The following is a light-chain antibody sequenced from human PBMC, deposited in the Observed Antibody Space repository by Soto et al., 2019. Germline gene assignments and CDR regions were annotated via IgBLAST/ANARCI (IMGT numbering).Light chain of an antibody. J-gene: IGKJ4*01. CDR2: SAS. Sequence: EIVMTQSPATLSVSPGKSATLSCRASRSIGGDLAWYQQKPGQPPRLLIYSASTRATGIPARFSGSGSGTEFTLTISSLQSEDFAVYYCQHYNDWPPRVTFGGGTKVET. CDR1: RSIGGD. V-gene: IGKV3-15*01. CDR3: QHYNDWPPRVT.